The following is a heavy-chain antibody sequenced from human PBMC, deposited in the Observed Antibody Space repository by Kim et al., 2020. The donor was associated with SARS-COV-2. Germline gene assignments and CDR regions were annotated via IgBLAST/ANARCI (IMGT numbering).Heavy chain of an antibody. CDR3: ARVNSPTSSSSVKSPFDY. V-gene: IGHV4-39*07. CDR2: IYFSGTI. J-gene: IGHJ4*02. CDR1: GGSIISRSYY. D-gene: IGHD6-19*01. Sequence: SETLSLTCTVSGGSIISRSYYWGWIRQTPGKGLEWIGSIYFSGTIYYNPSLKSRVTISVDTSKNQFSLNLSSVTAADTAVYYCARVNSPTSSSSVKSPFDYWGQGTLLTVSS.